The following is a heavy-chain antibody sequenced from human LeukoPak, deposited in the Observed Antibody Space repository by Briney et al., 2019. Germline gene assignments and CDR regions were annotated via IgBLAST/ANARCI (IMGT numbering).Heavy chain of an antibody. CDR3: ARLGIAVAGDFDY. CDR2: IYYSGTT. J-gene: IGHJ4*02. CDR1: GVSISSSSYY. Sequence: SETLSLTCTVSGVSISSSSYYWGWIRQPPGKGLEWIGSIYYSGTTYYNPSLKSRVTISVDTPKNQFSLKLSSVTAADTAVYYCARLGIAVAGDFDYWGKGTLVTVSS. V-gene: IGHV4-39*01. D-gene: IGHD6-19*01.